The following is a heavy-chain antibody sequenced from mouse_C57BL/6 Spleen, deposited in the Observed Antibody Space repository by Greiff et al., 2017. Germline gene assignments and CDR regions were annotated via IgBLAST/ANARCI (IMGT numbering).Heavy chain of an antibody. Sequence: VQLQQSGPELVKPGASVKISCKASGYAFSSSWMNWVKQRPGKGLEWIGRIYPGDGDTNYNGKFKGKATLPADKSSRTAYMQRSRLTSEDSAVDFCARYNTTVVATGYFDYWGQGTTLTVSS. V-gene: IGHV1-82*01. CDR2: IYPGDGDT. J-gene: IGHJ2*01. CDR3: ARYNTTVVATGYFDY. CDR1: GYAFSSSW. D-gene: IGHD1-1*01.